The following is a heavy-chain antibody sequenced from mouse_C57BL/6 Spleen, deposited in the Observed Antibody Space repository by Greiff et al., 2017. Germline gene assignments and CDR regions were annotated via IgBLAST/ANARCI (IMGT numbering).Heavy chain of an antibody. CDR1: GFSLTSYG. D-gene: IGHD1-1*01. J-gene: IGHJ4*01. CDR2: IWGGGST. CDR3: ASNYYGKGMDY. V-gene: IGHV2-6*01. Sequence: QVQLQQSGPGLVAPSQSLSITCTVSGFSLTSYGVDWVRQSPGKGLEWLGVIWGGGSTNYNSALKSRLSISKDNSKSQVFLKMNSLQTDDTAMYYCASNYYGKGMDYWGQGTSVTVSS.